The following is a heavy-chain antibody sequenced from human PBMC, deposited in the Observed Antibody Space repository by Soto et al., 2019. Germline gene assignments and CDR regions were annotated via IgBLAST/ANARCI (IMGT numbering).Heavy chain of an antibody. Sequence: QLQLQESGPGLVKPSETLSLTCTVSGGSISSSSYYWGWIRQPPGKGLEWIGSIYYSGSTYYNPSLKSRVTISVGTSKNQFSLELSSVTAAETAVYYCARLKGSSPLFDYWGQGTLVTVSS. CDR1: GGSISSSSYY. CDR2: IYYSGST. V-gene: IGHV4-39*01. J-gene: IGHJ4*02. D-gene: IGHD6-6*01. CDR3: ARLKGSSPLFDY.